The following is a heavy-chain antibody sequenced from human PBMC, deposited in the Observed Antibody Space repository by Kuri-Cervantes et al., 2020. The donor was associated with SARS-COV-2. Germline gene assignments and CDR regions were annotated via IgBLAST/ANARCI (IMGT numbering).Heavy chain of an antibody. D-gene: IGHD4-23*01. J-gene: IGHJ6*04. V-gene: IGHV4-34*01. CDR2: INHSGST. CDR3: ARPGGFLDV. Sequence: CAVYGGSFSGYYWSWIRQPPGKGLEWIGEINHSGSTNYNPSLKSRVTISVDTSKNQFSLKLSSVTAADTAVYYCARPGGFLDVWGKGTTVTVSS. CDR1: GGSFSGYY.